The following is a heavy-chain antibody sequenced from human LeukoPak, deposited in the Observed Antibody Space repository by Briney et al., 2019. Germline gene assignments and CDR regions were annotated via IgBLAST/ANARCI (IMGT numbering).Heavy chain of an antibody. J-gene: IGHJ4*02. CDR1: GGSISSYY. Sequence: SETLSLTCTVSGGSISSYYWSWLRQPPGKGLEWIGYIYYSGSTNYNPSLKSRVTISVDTSKNQFSLKLSSVTAADTAVYYCARGDILTSTFDYWGQGTLVTVSS. V-gene: IGHV4-59*01. D-gene: IGHD3-9*01. CDR3: ARGDILTSTFDY. CDR2: IYYSGST.